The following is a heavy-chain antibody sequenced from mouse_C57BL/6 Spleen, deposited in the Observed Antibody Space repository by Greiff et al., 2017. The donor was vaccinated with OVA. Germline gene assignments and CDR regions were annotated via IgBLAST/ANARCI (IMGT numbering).Heavy chain of an antibody. V-gene: IGHV1-64*01. CDR3: ASGGYYSDWYFDV. CDR1: GYTFTSYW. Sequence: VQLQQPGAELVKPGASVKLSCKASGYTFTSYWMHWVKQRPGQGLEWIGMIHPNSGSTNYNEKFKSKATLTVDKSSSTAYMQLSSLTSEDSAVYYCASGGYYSDWYFDVWGTGTTVTVSS. D-gene: IGHD2-3*01. CDR2: IHPNSGST. J-gene: IGHJ1*03.